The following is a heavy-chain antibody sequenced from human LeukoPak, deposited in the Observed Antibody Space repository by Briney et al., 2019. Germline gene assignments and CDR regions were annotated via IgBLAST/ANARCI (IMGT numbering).Heavy chain of an antibody. CDR1: EFLLSTSGVG. D-gene: IGHD2-15*01. Sequence: SGPTLVKPTQTLTLTCTFSEFLLSTSGVGVGWIRQPPGKALEWLALIYWDDDKRYSPSLKSRLTITKDTSKNQVVLTMTNMAPVDTATYDCAHSARVAATRAIDYWGQGTLVTVSS. CDR3: AHSARVAATRAIDY. CDR2: IYWDDDK. V-gene: IGHV2-5*02. J-gene: IGHJ4*02.